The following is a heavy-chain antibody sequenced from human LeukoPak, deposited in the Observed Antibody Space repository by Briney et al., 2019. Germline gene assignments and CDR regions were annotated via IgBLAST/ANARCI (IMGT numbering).Heavy chain of an antibody. Sequence: GGSLRLSCAASGFTFSTYAMNWVRQAPGKGLEWVSYISTNSSNINYADSVKGRFTISRDNAKNSLYLQMNSLRDEDTAVYYCARGGSGYGDYYYFYGMDVWGQGTTVTVSS. CDR3: ARGGSGYGDYYYFYGMDV. V-gene: IGHV3-48*02. CDR1: GFTFSTYA. CDR2: ISTNSSNI. J-gene: IGHJ6*02. D-gene: IGHD3-22*01.